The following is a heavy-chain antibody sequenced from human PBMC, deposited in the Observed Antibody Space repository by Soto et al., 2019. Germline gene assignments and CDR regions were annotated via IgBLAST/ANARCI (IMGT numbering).Heavy chain of an antibody. J-gene: IGHJ1*01. Sequence: PVGSLRLSCAASGFTLSSYSMNWVRQAPGKGLEWVSSISSSSSYIYYADSVKGRFTISRDNAKNSLYLQMNSLRAEDTAVYYCARAGGSPSWRKFEYLQHWGQGTLVTVSS. CDR2: ISSSSSYI. CDR1: GFTLSSYS. V-gene: IGHV3-21*01. D-gene: IGHD2-2*01. CDR3: ARAGGSPSWRKFEYLQH.